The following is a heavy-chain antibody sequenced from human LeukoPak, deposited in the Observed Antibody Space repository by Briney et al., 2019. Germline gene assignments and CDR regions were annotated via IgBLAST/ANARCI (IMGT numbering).Heavy chain of an antibody. D-gene: IGHD3-10*01. CDR1: GYSISSSYY. J-gene: IGHJ6*04. CDR2: IFHSGST. V-gene: IGHV4-38-2*01. Sequence: PSETLSLTCAVSGYSISSSYYWGWIRQPPGKGLEWIGSIFHSGSTYYNPSLKSRVNMSVDTSKNQISLKLSSVTAADTAVYYRARASGSYGSGSYYYYGMDVWGKGTTVTVSS. CDR3: ARASGSYGSGSYYYYGMDV.